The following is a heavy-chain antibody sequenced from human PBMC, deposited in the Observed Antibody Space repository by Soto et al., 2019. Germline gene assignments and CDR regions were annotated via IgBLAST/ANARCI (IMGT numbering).Heavy chain of an antibody. CDR1: GYTFASYG. V-gene: IGHV1-18*01. CDR2: ISAYNGNT. CDR3: ARGVVPAAMSVLGIWFDP. J-gene: IGHJ5*02. Sequence: GASVKVSCKASGYTFASYGISWGRQAPGQGLEWMGWISAYNGNTNYAQKLQGRVTMTTDTSTSTAYMELRSLRSDDTAVYYCARGVVPAAMSVLGIWFDPWGQETLVTVSS. D-gene: IGHD2-2*01.